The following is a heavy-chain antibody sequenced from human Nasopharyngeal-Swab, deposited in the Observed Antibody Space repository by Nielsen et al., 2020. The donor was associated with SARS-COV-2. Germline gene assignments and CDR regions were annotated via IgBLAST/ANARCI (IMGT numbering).Heavy chain of an antibody. Sequence: GGSLRLSCAAFGFTFDDYAMHWVRQAPGKGLEWVSGISWNSGSIGYADSVKGRFTISRDNAKNSLYLQMNSLRAEDTALYYCAKDIRRVRWLQLFDYWGQGTLVTVSS. CDR1: GFTFDDYA. V-gene: IGHV3-9*01. CDR3: AKDIRRVRWLQLFDY. D-gene: IGHD5-24*01. CDR2: ISWNSGSI. J-gene: IGHJ4*02.